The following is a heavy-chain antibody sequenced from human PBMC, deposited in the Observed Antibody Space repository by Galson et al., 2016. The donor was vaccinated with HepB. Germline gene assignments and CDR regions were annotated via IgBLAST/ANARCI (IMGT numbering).Heavy chain of an antibody. CDR2: TSPYNGNT. J-gene: IGHJ6*02. CDR1: TSYG. D-gene: IGHD1-26*01. V-gene: IGHV1-18*01. Sequence: TSYGLSWVRQAPGQGLEWMGRTSPYNGNTNYAQKLQGRVTMTTDTSTSTAYMELRSLRSDDTAVYHCARDRGGSYYYGMDVWGQGTTVTVSS. CDR3: ARDRGGSYYYGMDV.